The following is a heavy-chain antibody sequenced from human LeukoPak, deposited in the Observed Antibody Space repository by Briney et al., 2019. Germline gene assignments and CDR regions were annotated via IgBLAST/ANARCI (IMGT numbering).Heavy chain of an antibody. Sequence: QAGGSLRLSCAASGFTFSSYDMQWVRQATGKGLEWVSAIGTAGDTYYPGSVKGRFTISRENAKNSLYLQMNSLRAGDTAVYYCARGGDYGDSNFDYWGQGTLVTVSS. CDR3: ARGGDYGDSNFDY. J-gene: IGHJ4*02. V-gene: IGHV3-13*01. D-gene: IGHD4-17*01. CDR1: GFTFSSYD. CDR2: IGTAGDT.